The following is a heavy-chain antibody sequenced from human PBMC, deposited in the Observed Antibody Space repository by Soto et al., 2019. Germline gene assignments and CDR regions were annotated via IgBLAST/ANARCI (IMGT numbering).Heavy chain of an antibody. D-gene: IGHD3-16*01. CDR2: IYYNGST. CDR3: ARSWRSGYVDL. V-gene: IGHV4-59*01. Sequence: QVQLQESGPGLVKPSETLSLTCTVSGGSISSYYWSWIRQPPGKGLEWIGYIYYNGSTNYNPSLKSRVTISVDTSKNQFSLKLSSVTAADTAVYYCARSWRSGYVDLWGRGTLVTVSS. CDR1: GGSISSYY. J-gene: IGHJ2*01.